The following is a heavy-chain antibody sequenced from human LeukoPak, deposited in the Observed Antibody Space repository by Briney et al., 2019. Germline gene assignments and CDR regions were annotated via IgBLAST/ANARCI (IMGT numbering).Heavy chain of an antibody. Sequence: SSVNLSCKASGGTFSSDAISGVRQAPGQGVGWMGGIIPIFGTANYAQKFQGRVTITTDESTSTAYMELSSLRSEDTAVYYCARDNRAYYYDSSGYSRHDAFDIWGQGTMVTVSS. J-gene: IGHJ3*02. D-gene: IGHD3-22*01. CDR2: IIPIFGTA. V-gene: IGHV1-69*05. CDR3: ARDNRAYYYDSSGYSRHDAFDI. CDR1: GGTFSSDA.